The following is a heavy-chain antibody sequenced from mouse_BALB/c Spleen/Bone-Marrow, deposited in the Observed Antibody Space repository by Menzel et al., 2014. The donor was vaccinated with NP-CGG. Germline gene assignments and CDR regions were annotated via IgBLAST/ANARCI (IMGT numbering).Heavy chain of an antibody. CDR3: ARRRYYGNYYYAMDY. D-gene: IGHD2-1*01. J-gene: IGHJ4*01. CDR1: GFNIKDTY. CDR2: IDPANGNT. V-gene: IGHV14-3*02. Sequence: VQLQQPGAELVKPGASVKLSCTASGFNIKDTYMHWVKQRPEQGLEWIGRIDPANGNTKYDPKFQGKATITADTSSNTAYLQLSSLTSEDTAVYYCARRRYYGNYYYAMDYWGQGTSVTVSS.